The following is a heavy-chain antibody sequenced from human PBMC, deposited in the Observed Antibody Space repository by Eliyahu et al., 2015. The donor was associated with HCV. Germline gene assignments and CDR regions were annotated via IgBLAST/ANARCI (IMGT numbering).Heavy chain of an antibody. D-gene: IGHD1-26*01. CDR2: DDDK. J-gene: IGHJ4*02. V-gene: IGHV2-70*01. Sequence: DDDKYYNTSLKTRLTISRDTSKNQVVLTMTNMDPVDTATYYCARTTALIVPYYFDYWGQGILVTVSS. CDR3: ARTTALIVPYYFDY.